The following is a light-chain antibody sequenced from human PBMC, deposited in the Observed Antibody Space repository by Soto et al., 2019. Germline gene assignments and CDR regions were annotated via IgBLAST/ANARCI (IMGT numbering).Light chain of an antibody. Sequence: DIQMTQSPSTLSASVGDRVTITSRASQSISSSLAWYQQKPGKAPKLLIYDASSLASGVPSRFSGSGSGTEFTLTISNLQPEDFATYYCQQANSPPLTFGGGTKVDIK. CDR2: DAS. CDR3: QQANSPPLT. CDR1: QSISSS. V-gene: IGKV1-5*01. J-gene: IGKJ4*01.